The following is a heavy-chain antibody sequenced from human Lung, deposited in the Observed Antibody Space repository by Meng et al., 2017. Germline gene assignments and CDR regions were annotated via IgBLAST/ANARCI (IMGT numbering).Heavy chain of an antibody. V-gene: IGHV3-21*01. Sequence: EVQLVESGGGLVKPGGSLRLSCAASGFTFSNYSMNWVRQAPGKGLEWVSSISSSSRYIYYADSLKGRFTISRDNAKNSLYLQMYSLRAEDTAVFYCARDNYYDSGSYSGFDYWGQGALVTVSS. J-gene: IGHJ4*02. CDR1: GFTFSNYS. CDR2: ISSSSRYI. D-gene: IGHD3-10*01. CDR3: ARDNYYDSGSYSGFDY.